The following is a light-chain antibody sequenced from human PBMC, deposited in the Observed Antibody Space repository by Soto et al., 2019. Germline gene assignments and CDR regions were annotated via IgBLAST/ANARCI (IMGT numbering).Light chain of an antibody. Sequence: AILLTQSPSSFSASTGDRVTITCRASQGISSYLAWYQQKPGKAPELLIYAASTLQSGVPSRFSGSGSGTDFTLTISCLQSEDFATYYCQQYYSFPVAFGQGTKVDIK. V-gene: IGKV1-8*01. CDR2: AAS. CDR3: QQYYSFPVA. J-gene: IGKJ1*01. CDR1: QGISSY.